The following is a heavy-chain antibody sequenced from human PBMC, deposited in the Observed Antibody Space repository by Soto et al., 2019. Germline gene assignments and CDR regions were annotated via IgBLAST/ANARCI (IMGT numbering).Heavy chain of an antibody. J-gene: IGHJ4*02. Sequence: EVQLVESGGGLVQPGGSLRLSCAASGFTFSSYWMHWVRQAPGKGLVWVSRINSDGSSTSYADSVKGRFTISRDNAKKTLYLQMNSRRAEDTAVYYCARVYCSGGSCYPLDYWGQGTLVTVSS. D-gene: IGHD2-15*01. CDR1: GFTFSSYW. CDR3: ARVYCSGGSCYPLDY. CDR2: INSDGSST. V-gene: IGHV3-74*01.